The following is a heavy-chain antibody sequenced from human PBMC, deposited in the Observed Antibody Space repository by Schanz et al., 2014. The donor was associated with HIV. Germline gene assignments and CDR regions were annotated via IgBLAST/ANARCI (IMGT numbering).Heavy chain of an antibody. CDR3: ARDRVSGSSSSSGFDP. V-gene: IGHV3-9*01. CDR2: ISWNSGII. J-gene: IGHJ5*02. CDR1: GFNFDDYV. D-gene: IGHD6-6*01. Sequence: EVQLVESGGGFVQPGRSLRLSCTGSGFNFDDYVMYWVRQAPGKGLEWVSSISWNSGIIGYADSVKGRFSISRDNAKNSLYLQIISLTAEDTAMYYCARDRVSGSSSSSGFDPWGQGTLVTVSS.